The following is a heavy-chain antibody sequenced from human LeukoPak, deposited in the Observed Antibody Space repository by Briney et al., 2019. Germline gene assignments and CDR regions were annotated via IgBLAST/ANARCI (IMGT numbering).Heavy chain of an antibody. J-gene: IGHJ3*02. Sequence: ASVKVSCKASGYTFTGYYMHWVRQAPGQGLEWMGWMNPNSGGTNYAQKFQGWVTMTRDTSISTAYMELSRLRSDDTAVYYCARGGGYLLVEAFDIWGQGTMVTVSS. V-gene: IGHV1-2*04. CDR1: GYTFTGYY. CDR3: ARGGGYLLVEAFDI. CDR2: MNPNSGGT. D-gene: IGHD3-16*02.